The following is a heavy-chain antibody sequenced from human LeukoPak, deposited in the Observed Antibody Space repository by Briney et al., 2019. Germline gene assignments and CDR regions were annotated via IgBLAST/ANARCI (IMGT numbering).Heavy chain of an antibody. V-gene: IGHV4-31*03. CDR3: ARGGRYSSSIFSRGCNWFDR. J-gene: IGHJ5*02. D-gene: IGHD6-13*01. Sequence: PSQTLSLTCTVSGGSISSGGYYWSWIRQHPGKGLEWIVCIYYSGSTYYNPSLKSRVSISVDTSKNHFSLKLSSVTAADTAVYYCARGGRYSSSIFSRGCNWFDRWGQGTLVTVSS. CDR1: GGSISSGGYY. CDR2: IYYSGST.